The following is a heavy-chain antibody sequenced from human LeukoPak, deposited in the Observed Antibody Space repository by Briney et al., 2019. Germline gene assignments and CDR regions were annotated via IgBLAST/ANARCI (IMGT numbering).Heavy chain of an antibody. CDR1: GGTFSSYA. Sequence: VASVKVSCKASGGTFSSYAISWVRQAPGQGLEWMGGIIPIFGTANYAQKFQGRVTITADESTSTAYMELSSLRSEDTAVYYCARVTPNPTGDYFDYWGQGTLVTVSS. D-gene: IGHD1-14*01. CDR3: ARVTPNPTGDYFDY. V-gene: IGHV1-69*13. CDR2: IIPIFGTA. J-gene: IGHJ4*02.